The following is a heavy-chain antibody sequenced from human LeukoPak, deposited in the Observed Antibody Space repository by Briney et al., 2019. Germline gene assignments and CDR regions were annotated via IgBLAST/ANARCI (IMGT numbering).Heavy chain of an antibody. J-gene: IGHJ4*02. Sequence: SETLSLTCTVSGGSISSGTYYWSWIRQPAGKGLEWIGRTYTSGSTNYNPSLKSRVTISVDASKNQFSLKLSSVTAADTAVYYCARVPSDYGDYWYFDYWGQGTLVTVSS. V-gene: IGHV4-61*02. CDR2: TYTSGST. D-gene: IGHD4-17*01. CDR3: ARVPSDYGDYWYFDY. CDR1: GGSISSGTYY.